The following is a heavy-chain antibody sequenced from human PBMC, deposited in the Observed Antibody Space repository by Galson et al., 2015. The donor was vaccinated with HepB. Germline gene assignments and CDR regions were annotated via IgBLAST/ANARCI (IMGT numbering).Heavy chain of an antibody. V-gene: IGHV5-51*03. J-gene: IGHJ4*02. CDR3: ARRKYGSSSDPYFDY. Sequence: QSGADPKKPGVSLKISCKGSGYSFSSYWIGWVRQTPGKGMEWMWIIYRGEADTRYRPSYQREVTISADTSISTAYLQWSILKAEDTAMYYCARRKYGSSSDPYFDYWGQGSLVTVSS. CDR1: GYSFSSYW. CDR2: IYRGEADT. D-gene: IGHD6-6*01.